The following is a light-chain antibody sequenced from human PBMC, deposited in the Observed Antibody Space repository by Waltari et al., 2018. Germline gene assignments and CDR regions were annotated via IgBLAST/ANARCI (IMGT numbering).Light chain of an antibody. CDR1: KGISNY. Sequence: DIQMTQSPSALSASVGDRVTITCRASKGISNYVAWFQQKPGKVPKRLIFAAESLESGVPPRFSGSGSGTEFTLTISSLQPEDFATYYCLHHHSYPLTFGPGTKLQMK. V-gene: IGKV1-17*03. CDR2: AAE. CDR3: LHHHSYPLT. J-gene: IGKJ2*01.